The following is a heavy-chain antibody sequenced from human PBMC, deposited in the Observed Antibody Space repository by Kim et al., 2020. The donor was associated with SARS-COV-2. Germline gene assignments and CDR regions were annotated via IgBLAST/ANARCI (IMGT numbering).Heavy chain of an antibody. CDR2: IYSGGRT. V-gene: IGHV3-53*01. Sequence: GGSLRLSCEGSGIIVSYNDMTWVRQVPGMGLEWVSVIYSGGRTYYADSVKGRFTISRDIPKNTVYLQMNSLRAEDTGIYYCARVAARDQPPDYWGQGTLVTVSS. CDR3: ARVAARDQPPDY. CDR1: GIIVSYND. J-gene: IGHJ4*02. D-gene: IGHD2-2*01.